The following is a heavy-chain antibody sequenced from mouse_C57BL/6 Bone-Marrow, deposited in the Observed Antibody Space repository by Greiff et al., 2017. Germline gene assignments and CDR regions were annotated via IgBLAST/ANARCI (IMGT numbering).Heavy chain of an antibody. CDR3: GGSSGYRFAY. V-gene: IGHV1-26*01. CDR1: GYTFTDYY. D-gene: IGHD3-2*02. J-gene: IGHJ3*01. CDR2: INPNNGGT. Sequence: VQLQQSGPELVKPGASVKISCKASGYTFTDYYMNWVKQSHGKSLEWIGDINPNNGGTSYNQKFKGKATLTVDKSSSTAYMELRSLTSEDSAVYYCGGSSGYRFAYWGQGTLVTVSA.